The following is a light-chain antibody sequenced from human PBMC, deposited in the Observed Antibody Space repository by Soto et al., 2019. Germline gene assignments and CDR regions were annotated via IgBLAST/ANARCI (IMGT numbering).Light chain of an antibody. J-gene: IGKJ1*01. CDR3: QQYGSSHPT. Sequence: IVLTQSPGTLSLSPGERATLSCRASQSVTNNYLAWYQRKPGQPPRLLIYGTSYRSTDIPRRFSGSGSGKDFTLTITRLEPEDFAVYYCQQYGSSHPTFGQGTKVEIK. CDR1: QSVTNNY. V-gene: IGKV3-20*01. CDR2: GTS.